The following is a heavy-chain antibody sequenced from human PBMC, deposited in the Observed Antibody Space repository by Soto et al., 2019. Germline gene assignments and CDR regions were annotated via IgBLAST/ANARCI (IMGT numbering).Heavy chain of an antibody. Sequence: EVKLVESGGGLVQPGRSLKISCAASGFTFDDFAMHWVRLAPGKGLEWVSGMNWNGDSKAYADSVKGRFTISRDNAKNTLYLHMNSLRAEDTAVYYCARARPGGYDSGWGDFQHWGQGTLVTVSS. CDR2: MNWNGDSK. D-gene: IGHD3-10*01. CDR1: GFTFDDFA. CDR3: ARARPGGYDSGWGDFQH. J-gene: IGHJ1*01. V-gene: IGHV3-9*01.